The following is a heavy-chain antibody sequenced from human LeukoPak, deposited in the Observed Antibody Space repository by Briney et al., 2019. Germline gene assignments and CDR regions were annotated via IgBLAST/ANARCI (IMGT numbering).Heavy chain of an antibody. V-gene: IGHV3-48*01. CDR1: GFTFSSYS. Sequence: GGSLRLSCAASGFTFSSYSMNWVRQAPGKGLEWVSYISGSGGTIYYADSVKGRFTISRDNAKNSLYLQMNSLRAEDTAVYYCARARYCSSISCYTAFDVWGQGTMVTVSS. CDR3: ARARYCSSISCYTAFDV. D-gene: IGHD2-2*02. J-gene: IGHJ3*01. CDR2: ISGSGGTI.